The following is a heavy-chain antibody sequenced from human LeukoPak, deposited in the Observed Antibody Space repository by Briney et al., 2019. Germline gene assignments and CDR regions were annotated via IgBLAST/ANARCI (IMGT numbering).Heavy chain of an antibody. CDR2: IYYIGST. D-gene: IGHD3-22*01. J-gene: IGHJ4*02. V-gene: IGHV4-39*07. CDR3: ARGSFYDSSGIFDY. CDR1: GGSISSSSYY. Sequence: SETLSLTCSVSGGSISSSSYYWGWIRQPPGKGLEWIGSIYYIGSTFYNPSLKSRVTMSLDKSKNQFSLELSSVTAADTAVYYCARGSFYDSSGIFDYWGQGTLVTVSS.